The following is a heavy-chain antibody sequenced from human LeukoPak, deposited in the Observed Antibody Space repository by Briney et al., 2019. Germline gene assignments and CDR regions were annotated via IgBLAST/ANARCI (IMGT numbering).Heavy chain of an antibody. CDR3: ARDMGTTGWYTFDY. V-gene: IGHV6-1*01. J-gene: IGHJ4*02. CDR1: GDSVSSKNGA. CDR2: TYYRSKWYN. Sequence: SQTLSVTCTISGDSVSSKNGAWNWIRQSPSRGLEWLGRTYYRSKWYNDYAEFIQGRITINPDTSKNQFSLQLNSVTPEDTAVYFCARDMGTTGWYTFDYWGQGTLVTVSS. D-gene: IGHD6-19*01.